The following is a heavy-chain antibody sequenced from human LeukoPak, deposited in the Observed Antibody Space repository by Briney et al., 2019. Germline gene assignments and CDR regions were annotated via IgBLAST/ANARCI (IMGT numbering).Heavy chain of an antibody. CDR1: GGSFSGYY. CDR3: ARHLGSVPGRDY. Sequence: SETLSLTCAVYGGSFSGYYWSWIRQPPGKGLEWIGEINHSGSTNYNPSLKSRVTISVDTSKNQFSLKLSSVTAADTAVYYCARHLGSVPGRDYWGQGSLVTVSS. V-gene: IGHV4-34*01. D-gene: IGHD6-19*01. CDR2: INHSGST. J-gene: IGHJ4*02.